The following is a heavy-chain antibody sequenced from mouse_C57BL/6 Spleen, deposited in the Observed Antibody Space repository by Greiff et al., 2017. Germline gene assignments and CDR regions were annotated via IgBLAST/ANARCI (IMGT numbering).Heavy chain of an antibody. V-gene: IGHV1-74*01. CDR2: IHPSDSAT. D-gene: IGHD1-1*01. J-gene: IGHJ4*01. Sequence: VQLQQSGAELVKPGASVKVSCKASGYTFTSYWMHWVKQRPGQGLEWIGRIHPSDSATNYNQKFKGKATLTVDKSSSTAYMQLSSLTSEDSAVYYGAVLITTVVATGNAMDYWGQGTSVTVSS. CDR1: GYTFTSYW. CDR3: AVLITTVVATGNAMDY.